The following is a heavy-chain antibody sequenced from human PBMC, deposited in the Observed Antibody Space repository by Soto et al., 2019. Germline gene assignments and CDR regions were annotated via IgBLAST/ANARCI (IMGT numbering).Heavy chain of an antibody. J-gene: IGHJ6*02. CDR3: ARPGCSGGSCYYGMDV. V-gene: IGHV4-39*01. D-gene: IGHD2-15*01. CDR1: GGSISSSSYY. Sequence: SETLSLTCTVSGGSISSSSYYWGWIRQPPGKGLEWIGSIYYSGSTYYNPSLKSRVTISVDTSKNQFSLKLSSVTAADTAVYYCARPGCSGGSCYYGMDVWGQGITVTVSS. CDR2: IYYSGST.